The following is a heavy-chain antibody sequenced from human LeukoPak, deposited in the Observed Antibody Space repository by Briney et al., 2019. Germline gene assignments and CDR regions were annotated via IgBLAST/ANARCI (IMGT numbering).Heavy chain of an antibody. CDR1: GGSLSGGFT. CDR3: ARGDYGGLGA. CDR2: IYHSGST. Sequence: KASETLSLTCAVSGGSLSGGFTWSWIRQPLGKGLEWIGFIYHSGSTYYNPSLKSRVTISIDTSKNQVSLNLTSVTAADTAMYFCARGDYGGLGAWGKGIPVTVSS. J-gene: IGHJ5*02. V-gene: IGHV4-30-2*01. D-gene: IGHD4-23*01.